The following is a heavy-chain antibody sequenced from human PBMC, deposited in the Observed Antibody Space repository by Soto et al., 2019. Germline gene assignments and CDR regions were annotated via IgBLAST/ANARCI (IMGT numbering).Heavy chain of an antibody. Sequence: SVKVSCKASGGTFSSYAISWVRQAPGQGLEWMGGIIPIFGTANYAQKFQGRVTITADESTSTAYMELSSLRSEDTAVYYCARTAYYYDSSGYYYYVPSFDYWGQGTLVTVSS. CDR1: GGTFSSYA. CDR2: IIPIFGTA. D-gene: IGHD3-22*01. J-gene: IGHJ4*02. CDR3: ARTAYYYDSSGYYYYVPSFDY. V-gene: IGHV1-69*13.